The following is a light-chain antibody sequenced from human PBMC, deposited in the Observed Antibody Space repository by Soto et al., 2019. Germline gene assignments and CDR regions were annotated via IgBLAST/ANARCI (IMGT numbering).Light chain of an antibody. CDR2: DAS. J-gene: IGKJ1*01. V-gene: IGKV1-5*01. Sequence: DIQVTKSPSTLSASLGDRVTITCRASQSISSWLAWYQQKPGKAPKLLIYDASSLESGVPSRFSGSGSGTEFTLTISSLQPDDFATYYCQQYNSYGTFGQGTKVDI. CDR3: QQYNSYGT. CDR1: QSISSW.